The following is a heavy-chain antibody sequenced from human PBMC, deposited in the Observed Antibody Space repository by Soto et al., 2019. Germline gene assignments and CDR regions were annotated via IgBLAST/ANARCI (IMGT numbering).Heavy chain of an antibody. J-gene: IGHJ6*02. V-gene: IGHV3-48*03. CDR3: ARDCSLIFAVPPYGMDV. D-gene: IGHD3-3*01. CDR2: ISESGGTT. Sequence: GGSLRLSCVVSGFTFSSHEMNWARQAPGKGPEWVAKISESGGTTSYADSVKGRFTISRDNTRDSLYLHIDSLKAEDTAVYYCARDCSLIFAVPPYGMDVWDQGTTVTVS. CDR1: GFTFSSHE.